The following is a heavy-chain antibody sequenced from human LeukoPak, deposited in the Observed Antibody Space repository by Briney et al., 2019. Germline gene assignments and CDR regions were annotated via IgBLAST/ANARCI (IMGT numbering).Heavy chain of an antibody. V-gene: IGHV4-30-4*07. D-gene: IGHD3-22*01. CDR2: IHDSGST. CDR3: ARHRGSGYHRFDY. CDR1: GDSISSGGYS. Sequence: SETLSLTCAVSGDSISSGGYSWSWIRQTPGKGLEWIAYIHDSGSTYNNPSLKSRVTISVDTSKNQFSLKLSSVTAADTAVYYCARHRGSGYHRFDYWGQGTLVTASS. J-gene: IGHJ4*02.